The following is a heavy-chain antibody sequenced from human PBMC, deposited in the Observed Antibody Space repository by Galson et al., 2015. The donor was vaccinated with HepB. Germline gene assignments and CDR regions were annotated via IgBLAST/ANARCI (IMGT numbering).Heavy chain of an antibody. J-gene: IGHJ4*02. CDR1: GDTFSSYA. V-gene: IGHV1-69*13. CDR3: ARAEYSSQARLGRNVDY. CDR2: IIPICGTA. Sequence: SVKVSCKASGDTFSSYAISWVRQAPGQGLEWMGGIIPICGTANYAQKFQGRVTITADESTSTAYMELSSLRSEDTAVYYCARAEYSSQARLGRNVDYRGQGPLVTVSS. D-gene: IGHD6-6*01.